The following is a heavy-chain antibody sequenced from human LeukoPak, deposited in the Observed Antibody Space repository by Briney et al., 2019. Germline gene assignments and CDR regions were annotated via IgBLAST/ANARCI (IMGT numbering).Heavy chain of an antibody. CDR3: ASPFFSGSSNDY. CDR2: IYTSGST. D-gene: IGHD1-26*01. V-gene: IGHV4-61*02. J-gene: IGHJ4*02. CDR1: GGSISSGSYY. Sequence: SETLSLTCTVSGGSISSGSYYWSWIRQPAGKGLEWIGRIYTSGSTNHNPSLKSRVTISVDTSKNQFSLKLSSVTAADTAVYYCASPFFSGSSNDYWGQGTLVTVSS.